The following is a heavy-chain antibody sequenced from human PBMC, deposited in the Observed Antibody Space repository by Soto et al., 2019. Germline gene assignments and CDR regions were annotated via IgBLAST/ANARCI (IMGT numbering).Heavy chain of an antibody. D-gene: IGHD3-9*01. J-gene: IGHJ6*02. CDR3: ARRRYDILTGYHIPYYYYGMDV. CDR2: IIPIFGTA. V-gene: IGHV1-69*13. Sequence: SVKVSCKACGCTFSSYAISWVRQAPGQGREWMGGIIPIFGTANYAQKFQGRVTITADESTSAAYMELSSLRSEDTAVYYCARRRYDILTGYHIPYYYYGMDVLGQGTTVIVS. CDR1: GCTFSSYA.